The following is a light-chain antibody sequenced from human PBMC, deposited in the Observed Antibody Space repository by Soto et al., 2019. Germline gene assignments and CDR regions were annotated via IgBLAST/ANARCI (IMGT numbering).Light chain of an antibody. CDR1: QSVDRD. J-gene: IGKJ4*01. CDR3: MQALQTALT. V-gene: IGKV3-15*01. CDR2: GAS. Sequence: EVVLTQSPATLSLSLGEVATLSCRASQSVDRDLAWYRQKPGQPPSLLIHGASTRATGVPARFSGSGSGTDFTLKISRVEAEDVGIYYCMQALQTALTFGGGTKVDIK.